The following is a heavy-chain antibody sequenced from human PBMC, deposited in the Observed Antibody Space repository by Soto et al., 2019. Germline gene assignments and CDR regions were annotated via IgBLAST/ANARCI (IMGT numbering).Heavy chain of an antibody. J-gene: IGHJ4*02. CDR1: AYTFSTYG. D-gene: IGHD6-19*01. CDR2: IDTNRGNT. V-gene: IGHV1-18*01. Sequence: QVQLVQSGAEMKKPGASVNVSCKASAYTFSTYGIGWVRQAPGQGLEWMGWIDTNRGNTNYAPKVRGRVTMTTDTSSSTAYIEVRSLRSDDSAAYYCATFTYSCGHGYWGQGTLVTVSS. CDR3: ATFTYSCGHGY.